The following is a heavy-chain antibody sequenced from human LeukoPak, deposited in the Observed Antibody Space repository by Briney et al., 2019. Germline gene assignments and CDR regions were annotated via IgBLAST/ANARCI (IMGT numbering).Heavy chain of an antibody. CDR1: GFTFSDHS. V-gene: IGHV4-34*01. D-gene: IGHD1-1*01. CDR3: ARGQEEWERLQRAVHFDY. J-gene: IGHJ4*02. Sequence: GSLSLSCVASGFTFSDHSMMWVRQTPGKGLEWIGEINQSGTANYNPSLKSRAALSVDTPKNQFSLKLSSVTAADTAVYYCARGQEEWERLQRAVHFDYWGQGNLITVAS. CDR2: INQSGTA.